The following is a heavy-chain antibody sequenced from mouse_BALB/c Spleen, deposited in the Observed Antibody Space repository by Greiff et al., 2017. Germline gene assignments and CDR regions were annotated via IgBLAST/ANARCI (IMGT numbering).Heavy chain of an antibody. D-gene: IGHD5-5*01. J-gene: IGHJ4*01. CDR2: ISSGGST. Sequence: EVQRVESGGGLVKPGGSLKLSCAASGFTFSSYAMSWVRQTPEKRLEWVASISSGGSTYYPDSVKGRFTISRDNARNILYLQMSSLRSEDTAMYYCARGRDYRYAMDYWGQGTSVTVSS. CDR3: ARGRDYRYAMDY. V-gene: IGHV5-6-5*01. CDR1: GFTFSSYA.